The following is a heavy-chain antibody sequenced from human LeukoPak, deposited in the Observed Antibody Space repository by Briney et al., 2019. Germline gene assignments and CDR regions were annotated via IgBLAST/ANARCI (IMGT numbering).Heavy chain of an antibody. D-gene: IGHD3-22*01. V-gene: IGHV1-2*02. CDR1: GYTFTGYY. CDR3: ARMSRWSASSGYYDDGDY. J-gene: IGHJ4*02. CDR2: INPNSCGT. Sequence: ASVKVSCKASGYTFTGYYMHWVRQAPGQGPEWMGWINPNSCGTNYAQKFQGRVTMTRDTSISTAYMELSRLRSDDTAVYYCARMSRWSASSGYYDDGDYWGQGTLVTVSS.